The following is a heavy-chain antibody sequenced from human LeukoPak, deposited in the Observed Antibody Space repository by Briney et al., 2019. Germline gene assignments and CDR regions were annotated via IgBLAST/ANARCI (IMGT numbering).Heavy chain of an antibody. Sequence: GESLKISCKGSGYSFTSYWIGWVRQMPGKGLEWMGIIYPGDSDPRYSPSFQGQVTISVDKSISTAYLQWSSLKASDTAMYYCARHGYSSSWHSYFQHWGQGTLVTVSS. CDR1: GYSFTSYW. D-gene: IGHD6-13*01. J-gene: IGHJ1*01. V-gene: IGHV5-51*01. CDR3: ARHGYSSSWHSYFQH. CDR2: IYPGDSDP.